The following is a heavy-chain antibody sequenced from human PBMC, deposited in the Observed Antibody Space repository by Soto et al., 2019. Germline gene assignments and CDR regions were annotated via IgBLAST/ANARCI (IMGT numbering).Heavy chain of an antibody. CDR1: GYSFTSYW. CDR3: ARHAYDFWSGHPNPRYYYGMDV. J-gene: IGHJ6*02. Sequence: GESLKISCKGSGYSFTSYWIGWVRQMPGKDLEWMGIIYPGDSNTRYSPSLQGQVTISVDKSISTAYLQWSSLKATDTAMYYCARHAYDFWSGHPNPRYYYGMDVWGQGTTVTVSS. V-gene: IGHV5-51*01. D-gene: IGHD3-3*01. CDR2: IYPGDSNT.